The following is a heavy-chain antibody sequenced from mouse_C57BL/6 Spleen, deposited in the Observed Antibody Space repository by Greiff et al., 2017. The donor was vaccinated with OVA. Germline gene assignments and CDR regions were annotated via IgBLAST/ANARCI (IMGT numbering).Heavy chain of an antibody. CDR2: INPNNGGT. D-gene: IGHD1-1*01. V-gene: IGHV1-18*01. CDR1: GYTFTDYN. CDR3: ARWDYYGSRFAY. J-gene: IGHJ3*01. Sequence: EVKLQESGPELVKPGASVKIPCKASGYTFTDYNMDWVKQSHGKSLEWIGDINPNNGGTIYNQKFKGKATLTVDKSSSTAYMELRSLTSEDTAVYYCARWDYYGSRFAYWGQGTLVTVSA.